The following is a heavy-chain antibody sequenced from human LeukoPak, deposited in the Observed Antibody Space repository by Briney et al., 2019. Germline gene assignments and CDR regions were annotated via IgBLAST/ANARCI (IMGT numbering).Heavy chain of an antibody. CDR2: IYYSGST. CDR3: ADIAAADPRGDY. CDR1: GGSISSYY. D-gene: IGHD6-13*01. J-gene: IGHJ4*02. V-gene: IGHV4-39*07. Sequence: SETLSLTCTVSGGSISSYYWGWIRQPPGKGLEWIGSIYYSGSTYYNPSLKSRVTISVDTSKNQFSLKLSSVTAADTAVYYCADIAAADPRGDYWGQGTLVTVSS.